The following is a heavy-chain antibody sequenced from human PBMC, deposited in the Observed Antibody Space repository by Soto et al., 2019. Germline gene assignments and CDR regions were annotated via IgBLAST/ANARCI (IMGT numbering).Heavy chain of an antibody. J-gene: IGHJ4*02. CDR2: ISYGGTI. CDR3: EREGGGYRFDQ. D-gene: IGHD3-16*02. CDR1: VGSISSSGNY. Sequence: PSETLSLTCTVSVGSISSSGNYWGWIRQPPGKGLEWIASISYGGTIYYTPPRKSRLTISVAPSKNQVSLRLTSVTAADTAVHYCEREGGGYRFDQWGPGTLVTASS. V-gene: IGHV4-39*07.